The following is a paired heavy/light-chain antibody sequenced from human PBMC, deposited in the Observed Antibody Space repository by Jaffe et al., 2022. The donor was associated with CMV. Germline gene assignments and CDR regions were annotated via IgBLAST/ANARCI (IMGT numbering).Heavy chain of an antibody. Sequence: QVQLQESGPGLVKPTGTLSLTCAVSGGSISANHWWHWLRQPPGKGLEWIGAIYHSGNTNYNPSFKSRITISVDKSKNQFSLRLTSLTAADTAVYYCASLEVRRTTPPVGGDDYWYSDLWGRGTLVTVSS. V-gene: IGHV4-4*02. CDR1: GGSISANHW. CDR2: IYHSGNT. CDR3: ASLEVRRTTPPVGGDDYWYSDL. J-gene: IGHJ2*01. D-gene: IGHD3-16*01.
Light chain of an antibody. Sequence: QSVLTQPPSASGTPGQRITISCSGSSSNIGRSTVNWYQHLPGTAPKLLIYSDNQRPSGVPDRFSASKSGTSASLAVSGLRSEDEGDYYCAAWDDGLTVFGGGTKLTVL. CDR2: SDN. CDR3: AAWDDGLTV. J-gene: IGLJ3*02. CDR1: SSNIGRST. V-gene: IGLV1-44*01.